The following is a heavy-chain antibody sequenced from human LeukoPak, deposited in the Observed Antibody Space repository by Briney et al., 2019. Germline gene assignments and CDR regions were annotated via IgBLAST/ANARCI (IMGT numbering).Heavy chain of an antibody. D-gene: IGHD3-9*01. CDR2: IIPIFGTA. Sequence: SVKVSCKASGGTFSGYAISWVRQAPGQGLEWMGGIIPIFGTANYTQKFQGRVTITADESTSTAYMELSSLRSEDTAVYYCAKDSGDILNTTFGNWGQGTLVTVSS. J-gene: IGHJ4*02. V-gene: IGHV1-69*01. CDR1: GGTFSGYA. CDR3: AKDSGDILNTTFGN.